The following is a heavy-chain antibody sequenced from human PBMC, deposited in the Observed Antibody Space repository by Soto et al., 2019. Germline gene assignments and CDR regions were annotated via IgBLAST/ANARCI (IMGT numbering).Heavy chain of an antibody. CDR3: ARAHDFWSGSPHAYFDY. Sequence: ASVKVSCKASGYTFTSYAMHWVRQAPGQRLEWMGWINAGNGNTKYSQKFQGRVTITRDTSASTAYMELSSLRSEDTAVYYCARAHDFWSGSPHAYFDYWGQGTLVTASS. CDR1: GYTFTSYA. CDR2: INAGNGNT. D-gene: IGHD3-3*01. V-gene: IGHV1-3*01. J-gene: IGHJ4*02.